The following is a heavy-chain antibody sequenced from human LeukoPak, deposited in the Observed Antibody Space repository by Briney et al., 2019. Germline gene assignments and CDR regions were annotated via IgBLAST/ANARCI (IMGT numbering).Heavy chain of an antibody. Sequence: ASVKVSCKASGYTFTSYGISWVRQAPGQGLEWMGWISAYNGNTNYAQKLLGRVTMTTDTSTSTAYMELRSLRSDDTAVYYCARGLYSSGYYDSSGTDMDVWGKGTTVTVSS. D-gene: IGHD3-22*01. CDR3: ARGLYSSGYYDSSGTDMDV. J-gene: IGHJ6*03. CDR1: GYTFTSYG. CDR2: ISAYNGNT. V-gene: IGHV1-18*01.